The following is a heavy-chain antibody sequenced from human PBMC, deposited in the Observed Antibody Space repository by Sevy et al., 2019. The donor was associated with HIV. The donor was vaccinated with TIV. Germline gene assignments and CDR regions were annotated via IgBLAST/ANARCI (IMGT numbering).Heavy chain of an antibody. D-gene: IGHD3-3*01. V-gene: IGHV1-18*01. J-gene: IGHJ4*02. CDR1: GYTFTSYG. Sequence: ASVKVSCKASGYTFTSYGITWVRQAPGQGLEWMGWISTYNGNTNYAQNLQGRVTMTTDTSTSTAYMELRSLRSDDTAVYCWARGGEDFWSRVDYWGQGTLVTVSS. CDR3: ARGGEDFWSRVDY. CDR2: ISTYNGNT.